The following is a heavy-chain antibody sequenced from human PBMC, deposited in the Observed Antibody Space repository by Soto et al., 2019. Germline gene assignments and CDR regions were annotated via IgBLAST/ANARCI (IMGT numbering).Heavy chain of an antibody. V-gene: IGHV1-18*01. CDR1: GYSFTRYG. Sequence: QVQLVQSRAEVKNPGSSVKVSWKASGYSFTRYGIAWARQAPGEGLEWMGWINTYNGNTNYAQNLQGRVTLTTDTRTSTAYMELTTLRSNDTAIYYCAMVDVYVTPSPQDVWGQGTTVIVSS. CDR3: AMVDVYVTPSPQDV. J-gene: IGHJ6*02. D-gene: IGHD3-16*01. CDR2: INTYNGNT.